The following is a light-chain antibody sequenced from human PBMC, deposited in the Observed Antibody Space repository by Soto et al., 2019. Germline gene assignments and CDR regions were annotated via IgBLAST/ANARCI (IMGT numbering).Light chain of an antibody. CDR1: HSISSW. CDR3: QQYNSYSRT. CDR2: DAS. V-gene: IGKV1-5*01. J-gene: IGKJ1*01. Sequence: DIQMTHSPSTLSASVGDRVTLSCRASHSISSWLAWYQQKPGKAPKFLIYDASSLESGVPSRFSGSGSGTEFTLTISSLQPDDFATYYCQQYNSYSRTFGQGTKVDI.